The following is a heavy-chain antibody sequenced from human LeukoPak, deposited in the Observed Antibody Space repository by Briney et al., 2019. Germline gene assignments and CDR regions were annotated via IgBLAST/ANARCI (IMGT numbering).Heavy chain of an antibody. CDR2: IYYTGNT. D-gene: IGHD3-3*01. Sequence: SETLSLTCAVSGGSISTSSTYHWGWIRQPPGKGLEWIGSIYYTGNTYYNPSLKGRVTIFVDTSKNQFSLKLSSVTAADTAVYYCARKQRITIFGVVIMIPPGFDYWGQGTLVTVSS. V-gene: IGHV4-39*01. J-gene: IGHJ4*02. CDR3: ARKQRITIFGVVIMIPPGFDY. CDR1: GGSISTSSTYH.